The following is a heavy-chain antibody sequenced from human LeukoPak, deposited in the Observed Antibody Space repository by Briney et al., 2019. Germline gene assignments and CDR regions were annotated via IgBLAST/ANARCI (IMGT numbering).Heavy chain of an antibody. CDR2: ISSSSSYI. Sequence: GGSLRLSCAASGFTFSSYSMNWVRQAPGKGLEWVSSISSSSSYIYYADSVKGRFTISRDNTKNSLYLQMNSLRAEDTAVYYCARGPGGWSQNYYGSGSSPPDYWGQGTLVTVSS. CDR1: GFTFSSYS. CDR3: ARGPGGWSQNYYGSGSSPPDY. J-gene: IGHJ4*02. V-gene: IGHV3-21*01. D-gene: IGHD3-10*01.